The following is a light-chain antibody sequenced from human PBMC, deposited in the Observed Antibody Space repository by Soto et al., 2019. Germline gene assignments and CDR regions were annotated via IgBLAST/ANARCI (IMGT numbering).Light chain of an antibody. CDR2: DVS. Sequence: QSALTQPRSVSGSPGQSVTISCTGTSSDVGTYDFVSWYQQHPGKAPRIMIFDVSERPSGVPDRFSGSKSGNTAPLTISGLQAEDEADYYCCLYAVTFYVFGTGTKLTVL. J-gene: IGLJ1*01. CDR1: SSDVGTYDF. V-gene: IGLV2-11*01. CDR3: CLYAVTFYV.